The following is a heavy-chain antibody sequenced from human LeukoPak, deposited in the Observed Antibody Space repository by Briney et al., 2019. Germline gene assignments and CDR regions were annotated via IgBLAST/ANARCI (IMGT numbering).Heavy chain of an antibody. V-gene: IGHV3-43*02. Sequence: GGSLRLSCVASGFTSDDYAMHWVRQAPGKGLEWVSLISGDSTYYADSVKGRFTFSRDNSKNSLYLQMNSLRTEDTALYYCAKSRATDFDYWGQGTLVTVSS. CDR3: AKSRATDFDY. CDR2: ISGDST. D-gene: IGHD1-26*01. CDR1: GFTSDDYA. J-gene: IGHJ4*02.